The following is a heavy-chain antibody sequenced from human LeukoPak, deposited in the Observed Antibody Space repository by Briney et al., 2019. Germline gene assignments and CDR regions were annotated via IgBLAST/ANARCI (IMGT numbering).Heavy chain of an antibody. CDR2: ISSNGDNT. Sequence: PGGSLRLSCAASGFTFSTYAMHWVRQAPGKRLECISSISSNGDNTYYAKSVKGRFTISRDNSKNTLYLQMSNLTAEDMAVYYCSRRSTPALGLFKGAFDIWGQGTMVTVSS. J-gene: IGHJ3*02. CDR3: SRRSTPALGLFKGAFDI. D-gene: IGHD4-23*01. V-gene: IGHV3-64*01. CDR1: GFTFSTYA.